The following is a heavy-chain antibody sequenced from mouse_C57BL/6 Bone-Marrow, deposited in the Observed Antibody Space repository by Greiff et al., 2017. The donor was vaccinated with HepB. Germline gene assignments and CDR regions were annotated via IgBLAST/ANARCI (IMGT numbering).Heavy chain of an antibody. CDR1: GFNIKDDY. CDR2: IDPENGDT. Sequence: EVKLQESGAELVRPGASVKLSCTASGFNIKDDYMHWVKQRPEQGLEWIGWIDPENGDTEYASKFQGKATITADTSSNTAYLQLSSLTSEDTAVYYCTLNWPWFAYWGQGTLVTVSA. D-gene: IGHD4-1*01. CDR3: TLNWPWFAY. V-gene: IGHV14-4*01. J-gene: IGHJ3*01.